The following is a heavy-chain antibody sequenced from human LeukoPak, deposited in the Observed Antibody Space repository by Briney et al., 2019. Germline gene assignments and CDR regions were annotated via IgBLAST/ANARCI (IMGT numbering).Heavy chain of an antibody. D-gene: IGHD3-9*01. Sequence: ASVKVSCKVSGYTLAELPMHWVRQAPGKGLEWMGGFDPEDGETIYAQKFQGRVTMTEDTSTDTAYMELSSLRSEDTAVYYCATGGALRYFDWSPSHYYYYYGMDVWGQGTTVTVSS. CDR2: FDPEDGET. CDR1: GYTLAELP. V-gene: IGHV1-24*01. CDR3: ATGGALRYFDWSPSHYYYYYGMDV. J-gene: IGHJ6*02.